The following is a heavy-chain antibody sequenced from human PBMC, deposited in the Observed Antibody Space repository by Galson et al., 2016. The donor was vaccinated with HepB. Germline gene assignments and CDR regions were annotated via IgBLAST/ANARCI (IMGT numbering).Heavy chain of an antibody. D-gene: IGHD4-17*01. CDR2: ISSSSRTI. CDR3: ARGHGDYFPANYFNY. Sequence: SLRLSCAASGFTFSSYSMNWVRQAPGKGLEWLSYISSSSRTIYYAASVKGRCTISRDNAKNSLYLQMNSLRAEDTAVYYCARGHGDYFPANYFNYWGQGTLVTVSS. V-gene: IGHV3-48*04. J-gene: IGHJ4*02. CDR1: GFTFSSYS.